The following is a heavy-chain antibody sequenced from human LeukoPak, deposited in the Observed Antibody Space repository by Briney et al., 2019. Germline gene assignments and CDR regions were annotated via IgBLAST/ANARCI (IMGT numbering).Heavy chain of an antibody. CDR3: ARAIRNDSSGYYFDY. CDR2: ISAYNGNT. J-gene: IGHJ4*02. CDR1: GYTFTSYG. V-gene: IGHV1-18*01. D-gene: IGHD3-22*01. Sequence: ASVKVSCKASGYTFTSYGISWVRQAPGQGLEWMGWISAYNGNTNYAQKFQGRVTITADKSTSTAYMELSSLRSEDTAVYYCARAIRNDSSGYYFDYWGQGTLVTVSS.